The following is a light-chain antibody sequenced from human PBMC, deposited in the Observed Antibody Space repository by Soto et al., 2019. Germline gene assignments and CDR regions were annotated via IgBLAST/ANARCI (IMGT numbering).Light chain of an antibody. CDR3: QQRRNWPLT. V-gene: IGKV3-11*01. CDR2: DAS. Sequence: EIVLTQSPATLSLSPGDRATLSCRASQSVSSYLGWYQQKPGQAPRLLIYDASNRATDIPARFSGSGSGTDFTLTISSLEPDDFAIYYCQQRRNWPLTVGGGTKVEIK. CDR1: QSVSSY. J-gene: IGKJ4*01.